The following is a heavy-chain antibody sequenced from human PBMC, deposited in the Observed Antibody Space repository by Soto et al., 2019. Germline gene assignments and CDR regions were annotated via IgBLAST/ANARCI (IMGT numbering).Heavy chain of an antibody. CDR2: ISGSGGST. J-gene: IGHJ3*02. Sequence: GGSLRLSCAASGFTFSSYAMSWVRQAPGKGLEWVSAISGSGGSTYYADSVKGRFTISRDNSKNTLYLQMNSLRAEDTAVYYCAKAQADYYDSSGPPRSGAFDIWGQGTMVTVSS. CDR3: AKAQADYYDSSGPPRSGAFDI. D-gene: IGHD3-22*01. CDR1: GFTFSSYA. V-gene: IGHV3-23*01.